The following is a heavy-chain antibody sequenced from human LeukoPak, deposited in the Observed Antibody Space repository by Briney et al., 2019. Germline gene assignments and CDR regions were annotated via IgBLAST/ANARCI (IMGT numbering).Heavy chain of an antibody. CDR3: ARVVVVPAAMFDFWSGYYTGIASGSYFDY. D-gene: IGHD3-3*01. Sequence: SSVKLSCKASGGTFSSYAISWVRQAPGQGREWRGGMIPIFGTANYAQKFQGRVTITADESTRTAYMELSSLRSEDTAVYYCARVVVVPAAMFDFWSGYYTGIASGSYFDYWGQGTLVTVSS. CDR1: GGTFSSYA. CDR2: MIPIFGTA. J-gene: IGHJ4*02. V-gene: IGHV1-69*13.